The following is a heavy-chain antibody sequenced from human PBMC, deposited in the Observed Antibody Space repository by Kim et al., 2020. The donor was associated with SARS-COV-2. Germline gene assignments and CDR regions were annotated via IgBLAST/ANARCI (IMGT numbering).Heavy chain of an antibody. CDR3: ARGDPPTYYYGMDV. D-gene: IGHD4-17*01. V-gene: IGHV3-13*01. Sequence: PGSVKSRFTISRDNAKNSLYLQMNSLRAGDTAVYYCARGDPPTYYYGMDVWGQGTTVTVYS. J-gene: IGHJ6*02.